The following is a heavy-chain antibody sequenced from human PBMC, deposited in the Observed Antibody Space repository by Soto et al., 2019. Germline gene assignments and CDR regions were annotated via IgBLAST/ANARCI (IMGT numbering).Heavy chain of an antibody. CDR3: ARLFPHWQGGDYFAY. V-gene: IGHV4-39*01. J-gene: IGHJ4*02. CDR1: GGSISSSSYY. Sequence: SETLSLTCTVSGGSISSSSYYWGWIRQPPGKGLEGIGSIYYSGSTYSNPSLKSRVTISVDTSKTQFSLKLSSVTAADTAVYYCARLFPHWQGGDYFAYWGQVTLVTVS. D-gene: IGHD1-1*01. CDR2: IYYSGST.